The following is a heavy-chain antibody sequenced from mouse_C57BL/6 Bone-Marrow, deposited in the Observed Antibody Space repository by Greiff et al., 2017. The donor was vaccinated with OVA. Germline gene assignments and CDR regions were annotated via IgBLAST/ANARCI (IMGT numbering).Heavy chain of an antibody. CDR1: GYAFSSSW. CDR3: ARFQDIDY. CDR2: IYPGDGDT. J-gene: IGHJ2*01. V-gene: IGHV1-82*01. Sequence: QVQLQQSGPELVKPGASVKISCKASGYAFSSSWMNWVKQRPGKGLEWIGRIYPGDGDTNYNGKFKGKATLTADKSSSTAYMQLSSLTSEDSAVYFCARFQDIDYWGQGTTLTVSA. D-gene: IGHD3-2*02.